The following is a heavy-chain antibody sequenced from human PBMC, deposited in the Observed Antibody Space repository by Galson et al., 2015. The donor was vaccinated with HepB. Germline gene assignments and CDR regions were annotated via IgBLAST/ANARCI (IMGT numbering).Heavy chain of an antibody. Sequence: LRLSCAASGFNFKDYAMTWVRQAPGKGLEWVSSIRNTGGSYFYADSVKGRLTISRDNSRSTLFLEMNELTVEDTAVYYCAKEAVNAGLGNWLDSWGQGTLVTVSS. CDR3: AKEAVNAGLGNWLDS. V-gene: IGHV3-23*01. CDR1: GFNFKDYA. CDR2: IRNTGGSY. J-gene: IGHJ5*01. D-gene: IGHD3-16*01.